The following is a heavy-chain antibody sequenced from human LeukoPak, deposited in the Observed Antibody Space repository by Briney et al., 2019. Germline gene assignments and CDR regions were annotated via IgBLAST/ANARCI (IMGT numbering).Heavy chain of an antibody. CDR3: PKGGSGDYYSDY. D-gene: IGHD3-10*01. Sequence: NPGGSLRLSCAASGFTFSNYNMNWVRQAPGKGLEWVSSISSSSSYMYYADSVKGRFTISRDNAKSSLYLQMNSLRAEDTAVYYCPKGGSGDYYSDYWGQGTLVTVSS. J-gene: IGHJ4*02. CDR2: ISSSSSYM. V-gene: IGHV3-21*01. CDR1: GFTFSNYN.